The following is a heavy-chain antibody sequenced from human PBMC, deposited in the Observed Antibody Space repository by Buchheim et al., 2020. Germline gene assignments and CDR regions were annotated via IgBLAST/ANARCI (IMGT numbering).Heavy chain of an antibody. D-gene: IGHD7-27*01. Sequence: EVQLLESGGGLVQPGGSLRLSCAASGFTFSSYDMSWVRQAPGKGPEWVSSLDKSGGDTNYPDSVRGRFTVSRDNSKNTLYLQMNSLRAEDTGVYYCVKRGANWGPLDYWGQGTL. CDR3: VKRGANWGPLDY. J-gene: IGHJ4*02. CDR1: GFTFSSYD. V-gene: IGHV3-23*01. CDR2: LDKSGGDT.